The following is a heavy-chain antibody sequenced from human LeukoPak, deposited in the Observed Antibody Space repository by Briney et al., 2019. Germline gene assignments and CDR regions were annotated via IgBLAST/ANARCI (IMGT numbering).Heavy chain of an antibody. D-gene: IGHD3-3*01. CDR1: GYTFTSYG. CDR2: ISAYNGNT. J-gene: IGHJ4*02. CDR3: ARDRSRITIFGVVTDTDFDY. V-gene: IGHV1-18*01. Sequence: GASVKVSCKASGYTFTSYGISWVRQAPGQGLEWMGWISAYNGNTNYAQKLQGRVTTTTDTSTSTAYMELRSLRSDDTAVYYCARDRSRITIFGVVTDTDFDYWGQGTLVTVSS.